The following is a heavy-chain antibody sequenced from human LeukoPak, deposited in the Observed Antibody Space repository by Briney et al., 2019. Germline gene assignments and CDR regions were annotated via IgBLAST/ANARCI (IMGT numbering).Heavy chain of an antibody. D-gene: IGHD4-11*01. CDR2: IYYSGSP. J-gene: IGHJ4*02. Sequence: PSETLSLTCTVSGDSISSRSYYWGWIRQPPGKGLEWIGSIYYSGSPNYNPSLKSRATISMDMSKNQFSLKLRSVTATDTAVYYCATTTSWGQGTLVTVSS. CDR1: GDSISSRSYY. CDR3: ATTTS. V-gene: IGHV4-39*01.